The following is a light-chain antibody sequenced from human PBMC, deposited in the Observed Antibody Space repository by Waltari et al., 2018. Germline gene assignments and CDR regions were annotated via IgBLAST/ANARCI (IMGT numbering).Light chain of an antibody. CDR3: CLWHANSKNWV. J-gene: IGLJ3*02. Sequence: QPVLTQPSSHSASPGAPARLTCTLSSGFSVGDFWIRWFQQKPGSPPRYLLYYHSDSDKYQASGFPSRCSGSNDASANAGILHISGLQPEDEADYYCCLWHANSKNWVFGGGTRLTVL. V-gene: IGLV5-52*01. CDR2: YHSDSDK. CDR1: SGFSVGDFW.